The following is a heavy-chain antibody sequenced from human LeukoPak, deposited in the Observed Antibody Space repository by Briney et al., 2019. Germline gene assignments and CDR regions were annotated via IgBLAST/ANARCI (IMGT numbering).Heavy chain of an antibody. D-gene: IGHD6-6*01. Sequence: PGGSPRLSCAASGFTFSTYWMHWVRQAPGKGLEWVSYISSSGSTIYYADSVKGRFTISRDNAKNSLYLQMNSLRAEDTAVYYCASGSSSSYPYYFDYWGQGTLVTVSS. J-gene: IGHJ4*02. CDR3: ASGSSSSYPYYFDY. CDR1: GFTFSTYW. CDR2: ISSSGSTI. V-gene: IGHV3-48*04.